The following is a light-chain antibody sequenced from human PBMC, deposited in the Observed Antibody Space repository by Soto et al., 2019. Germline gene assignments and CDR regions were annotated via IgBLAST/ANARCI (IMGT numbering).Light chain of an antibody. CDR2: GAS. CDR1: QSVGSSY. J-gene: IGKJ2*01. CDR3: LQYGRSPYT. Sequence: EIVLTQSPGSLCLSPGERANLSCRATQSVGSSYLAWYQQKPGQAPRLLINGASSRATGIPDRFSGSGAGTDITLTISRLEPEDFAVYYCLQYGRSPYTFGQGTKLEIK. V-gene: IGKV3-20*01.